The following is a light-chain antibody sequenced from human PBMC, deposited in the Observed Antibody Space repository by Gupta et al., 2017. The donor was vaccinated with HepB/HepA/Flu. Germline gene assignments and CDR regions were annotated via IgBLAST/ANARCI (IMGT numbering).Light chain of an antibody. CDR2: DVS. J-gene: IGLJ2*01. V-gene: IGLV2-14*03. CDR1: SSDIGAYNH. Sequence: QSALTQPASVSGSLGQSITISCTGTSSDIGAYNHVSWYQQHPGKAPKLMIYDVSNRPSGVPNRFSGSKSGNTASLTISELQAEDEADYYCSSLTTKNTLVFGGGTKFTVL. CDR3: SSLTTKNTLV.